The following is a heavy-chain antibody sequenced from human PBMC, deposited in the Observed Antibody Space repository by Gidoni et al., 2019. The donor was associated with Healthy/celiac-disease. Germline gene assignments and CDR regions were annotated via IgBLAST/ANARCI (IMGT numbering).Heavy chain of an antibody. CDR1: GGSISSSSYY. D-gene: IGHD4-17*01. CDR2: IYYSGST. CDR3: ARLNYGDYVYGVYGWFDP. V-gene: IGHV4-39*01. Sequence: QLQLQESGPGLVKPSETLSLTCTVSGGSISSSSYYWGWIRQPPGKGLEWIGSIYYSGSTYYNPSLKSRVTISVDTSKNQFSLKLSSVTAADTAVYYCARLNYGDYVYGVYGWFDPWGQGTLVTVSS. J-gene: IGHJ5*02.